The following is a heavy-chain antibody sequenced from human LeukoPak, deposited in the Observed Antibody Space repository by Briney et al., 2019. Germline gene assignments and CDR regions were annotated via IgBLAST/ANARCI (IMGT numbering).Heavy chain of an antibody. V-gene: IGHV3-23*01. CDR2: ISGSGGST. CDR3: TTDSRFLEWFDAFDI. Sequence: GGSLRLSCAASGFTFSSYAMSWVRQAPGKGLEWVSAISGSGGSTHYADSVKGRFTISRDNSKNTLYLQMNSLRAEDAAVYYCTTDSRFLEWFDAFDIWGQGTMVTVSS. J-gene: IGHJ3*02. D-gene: IGHD3-3*01. CDR1: GFTFSSYA.